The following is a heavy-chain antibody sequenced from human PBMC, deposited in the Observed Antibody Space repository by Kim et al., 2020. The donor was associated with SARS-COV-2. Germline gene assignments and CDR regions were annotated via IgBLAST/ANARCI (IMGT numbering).Heavy chain of an antibody. CDR2: INPSGGST. CDR3: AREGYYDSSGYYGVGYFQH. Sequence: ASVKVSCKASGYTFTSYYMHWVRQAPGQGLEWMGIINPSGGSTSYAQKFQGRVTMTRDTSTSTVYMELSSLRSEDTAVYYCAREGYYDSSGYYGVGYFQHWGQGTLVTVSS. D-gene: IGHD3-22*01. V-gene: IGHV1-46*01. J-gene: IGHJ1*01. CDR1: GYTFTSYY.